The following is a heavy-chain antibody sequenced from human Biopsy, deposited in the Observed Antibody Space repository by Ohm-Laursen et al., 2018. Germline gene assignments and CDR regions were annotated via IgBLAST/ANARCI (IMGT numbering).Heavy chain of an antibody. V-gene: IGHV3-21*06. D-gene: IGHD3-16*01. CDR2: ISASSSYI. Sequence: GSLRLSCTASGVTLSGYGMNWVRQAPGKGLEWVSSISASSSYIYYADSVKGRFTVSRDNTKNTLYLQMNSLRAADTAVYYCARDRLEESEINYYYGMDVWGQGTTVTVSS. CDR1: GVTLSGYG. CDR3: ARDRLEESEINYYYGMDV. J-gene: IGHJ6*02.